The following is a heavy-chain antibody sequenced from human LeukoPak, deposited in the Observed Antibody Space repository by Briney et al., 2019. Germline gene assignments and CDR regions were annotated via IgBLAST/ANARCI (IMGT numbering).Heavy chain of an antibody. D-gene: IGHD2-2*02. CDR2: ISYDGSNK. CDR1: GFTLSSYG. CDR3: AKVSLYPLDAFDI. J-gene: IGHJ3*02. V-gene: IGHV3-30*18. Sequence: PGGSLRLSCAGSGFTLSSYGMHWVRQAPGKGLEWVAVISYDGSNKYYADSVKGRFTISRDNSKNTLYLQMNSLRAEDTAVYYCAKVSLYPLDAFDIWGQGTMVTVSS.